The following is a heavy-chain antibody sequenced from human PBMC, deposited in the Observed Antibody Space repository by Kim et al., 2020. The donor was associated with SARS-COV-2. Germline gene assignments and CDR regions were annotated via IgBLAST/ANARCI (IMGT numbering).Heavy chain of an antibody. CDR3: ARDPGPDYNYVGVDV. J-gene: IGHJ6*02. V-gene: IGHV4-39*02. CDR2: IYYSGSA. CDR1: GGSIRPSTYY. Sequence: SETLSLTCTVSGGSIRPSTYYWGWIRQPPGKGLEWIGSIYYSGSAYYSPSLKSRVTISVDTSNNQFSLKLSSVTAADTAVYYCARDPGPDYNYVGVDVWGQGTTVTVSS.